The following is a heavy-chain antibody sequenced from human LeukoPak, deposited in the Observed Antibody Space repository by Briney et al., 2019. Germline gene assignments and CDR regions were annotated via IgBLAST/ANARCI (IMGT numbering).Heavy chain of an antibody. D-gene: IGHD5-18*01. J-gene: IGHJ5*02. Sequence: PGGSLRLSCAASGFIYSNYWMSWVRQAPGKGLEWVANIKQDGSEKYYVDSLKGRFTISRDNSKNTLYLQMNSLRAEDTAVYYCAKDGVRPQKYSYGPNWFDPWGQGTLVTVSS. CDR1: GFIYSNYW. V-gene: IGHV3-7*01. CDR2: IKQDGSEK. CDR3: AKDGVRPQKYSYGPNWFDP.